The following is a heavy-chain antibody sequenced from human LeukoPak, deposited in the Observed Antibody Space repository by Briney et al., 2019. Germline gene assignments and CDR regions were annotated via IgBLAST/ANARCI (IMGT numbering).Heavy chain of an antibody. V-gene: IGHV3-9*01. J-gene: IGHJ4*02. D-gene: IGHD2-15*01. CDR2: ISWNSGII. Sequence: GRSLRLSCAASGFTFDDYAMHWVRQVPGKGLEWVSGISWNSGIIAYVDSVKGRFTISRDNAKNSLHLQMNSLRAEDTALYYCAKEYCNTDNCYSTDLHLDYWGRGTLVTVSS. CDR3: AKEYCNTDNCYSTDLHLDY. CDR1: GFTFDDYA.